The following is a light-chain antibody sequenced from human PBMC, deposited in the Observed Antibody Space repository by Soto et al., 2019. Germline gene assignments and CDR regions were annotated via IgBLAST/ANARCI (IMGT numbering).Light chain of an antibody. Sequence: QSALTQPRSVSGSPGQSVTISCTGTSNDVGRFDYVSWYQQHPGKAPKVIIYDVNERPSGAPNRFSGSKSGNTASLTISGLQADDEADYYCCSYAGSSTPYVFGTGTKVSV. J-gene: IGLJ1*01. CDR3: CSYAGSSTPYV. V-gene: IGLV2-11*01. CDR2: DVN. CDR1: SNDVGRFDY.